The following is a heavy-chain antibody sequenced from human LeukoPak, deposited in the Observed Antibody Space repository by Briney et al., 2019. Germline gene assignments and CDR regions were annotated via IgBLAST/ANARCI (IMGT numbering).Heavy chain of an antibody. J-gene: IGHJ4*02. CDR3: AVIRDYDSSGNHY. V-gene: IGHV3-30*02. D-gene: IGHD3-22*01. CDR2: RRYDGSKR. CDR1: GFTFSGYG. Sequence: GGSLRLSCAASGFTFSGYGMHWVRQAPGKGLEWVAFRRYDGSKRYYADSVKGRFTISSDNSKNTLYLQMNSLRAEDTAVYYCAVIRDYDSSGNHYWGQGTLVTVSS.